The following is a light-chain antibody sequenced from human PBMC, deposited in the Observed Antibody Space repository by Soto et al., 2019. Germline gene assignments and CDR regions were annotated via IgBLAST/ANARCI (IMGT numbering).Light chain of an antibody. CDR3: QHSYSTPYT. CDR2: AAS. V-gene: IGKV1-39*01. J-gene: IGKJ2*01. Sequence: DIQMTQSPSSLSASVGHRVTITCRASQSISSFINWYQHKPGKAPKLLIYAASSLQSGVPARFSGSGSGTDFTLTISSLQREDFATYYCQHSYSTPYTFGQGTKLEIK. CDR1: QSISSF.